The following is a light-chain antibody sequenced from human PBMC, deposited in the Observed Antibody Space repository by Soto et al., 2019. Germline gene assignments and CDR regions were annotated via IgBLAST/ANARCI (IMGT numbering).Light chain of an antibody. CDR1: SSNIGAGYD. J-gene: IGLJ2*01. Sequence: SVLTQPPSVSGAPGQRVTISCTGSSSNIGAGYDVHWYQQLPGTAPKLLIYGNSNRPSGVPDRFSGSKSGTSASLAITGLQAEDEADYYCQSYDSSLGAVFGGGTKVTVL. V-gene: IGLV1-40*01. CDR2: GNS. CDR3: QSYDSSLGAV.